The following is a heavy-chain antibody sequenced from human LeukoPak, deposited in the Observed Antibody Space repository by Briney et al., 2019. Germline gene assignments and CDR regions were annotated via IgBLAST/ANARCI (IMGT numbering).Heavy chain of an antibody. D-gene: IGHD3-10*01. CDR2: ISSSSSYI. CDR1: GFTFSSYS. J-gene: IGHJ6*02. V-gene: IGHV3-21*04. Sequence: GGSLRLSCAASGFTFSSYSMNWVRQAPGKGLEWVSSISSSSSYIYYADSVKGRFTISRDNAKNSLYLQMNSLRAEDTAVYYCAKGDRLAVRAPMDVWGQRTMVTVSS. CDR3: AKGDRLAVRAPMDV.